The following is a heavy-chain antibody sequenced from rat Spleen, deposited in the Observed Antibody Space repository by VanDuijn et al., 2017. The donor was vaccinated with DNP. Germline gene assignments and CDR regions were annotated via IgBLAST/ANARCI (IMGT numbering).Heavy chain of an antibody. D-gene: IGHD1-7*01. Sequence: EVQLVESGGGVVQPGKSLKLSCAASGFSFSDSAMAWVRQSPKMGLEWVATIIYDGSHTFYRDSVQGRFIISRDNTKTTLYLQMNSLRSEDTATYYCATEDYGYPFDYWGQGVMVTVSS. V-gene: IGHV5S10*01. CDR3: ATEDYGYPFDY. J-gene: IGHJ2*01. CDR2: IIYDGSHT. CDR1: GFSFSDSA.